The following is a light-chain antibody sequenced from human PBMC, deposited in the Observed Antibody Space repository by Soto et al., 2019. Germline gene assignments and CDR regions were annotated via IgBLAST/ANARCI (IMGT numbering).Light chain of an antibody. Sequence: DIQMTQSPSSLSASVGDRVTITCRASEDISNYLAWYQQKPGKVPKLLIYGASTLQSGVPSRFSGSGSGTDFTLTISSLQTEDVASYYCQNYNSAPWTVGQGTKVESK. V-gene: IGKV1-27*01. CDR1: EDISNY. CDR2: GAS. CDR3: QNYNSAPWT. J-gene: IGKJ1*01.